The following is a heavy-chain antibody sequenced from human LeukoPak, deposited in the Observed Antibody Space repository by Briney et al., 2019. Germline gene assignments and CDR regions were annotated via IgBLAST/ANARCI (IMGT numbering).Heavy chain of an antibody. Sequence: GGSLRLSCSASGFTFSGYAMHWVRQAPGKGLEWVSSISTYGGSTYYADSVKGRFTISRDNSKNMLSLQMSSLRAEDTAVYLCVKDLRSDFMGVLSRYLSYWGQGTLVTVSS. J-gene: IGHJ4*02. CDR3: VKDLRSDFMGVLSRYLSY. CDR2: ISTYGGST. CDR1: GFTFSGYA. V-gene: IGHV3-64D*06. D-gene: IGHD2/OR15-2a*01.